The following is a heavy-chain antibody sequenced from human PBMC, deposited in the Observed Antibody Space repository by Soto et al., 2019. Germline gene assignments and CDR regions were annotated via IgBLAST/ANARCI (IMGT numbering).Heavy chain of an antibody. J-gene: IGHJ4*02. CDR3: AKGYGSGSYSSFDY. CDR1: GFTFDDYA. CDR2: ISWNSGRI. D-gene: IGHD3-10*01. V-gene: IGHV3-9*01. Sequence: EVQLVESGGGLVQPGRSLRLSCAASGFTFDDYAMHCVRQAPGKGLEWGSGISWNSGRIDYADSVKGRLTTSRDNAKNSLFLQMNSLRTEDTALYYCAKGYGSGSYSSFDYWGQGTLVTVSS.